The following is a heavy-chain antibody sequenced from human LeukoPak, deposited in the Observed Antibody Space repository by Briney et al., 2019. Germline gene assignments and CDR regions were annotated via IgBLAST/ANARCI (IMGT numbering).Heavy chain of an antibody. CDR2: INAGNGNT. D-gene: IGHD3-3*01. CDR1: GYTFTSYA. J-gene: IGHJ4*02. Sequence: ASVKVSCKASGYTFTSYAMHWVRQAPGQRLEWMGWINAGNGNTKYSQEFQGRVTITRDTSASTAYMELSSLRSEDTAVYYCATDRWASGYWYYWGQGTLVTVSS. CDR3: ATDRWASGYWYY. V-gene: IGHV1-3*03.